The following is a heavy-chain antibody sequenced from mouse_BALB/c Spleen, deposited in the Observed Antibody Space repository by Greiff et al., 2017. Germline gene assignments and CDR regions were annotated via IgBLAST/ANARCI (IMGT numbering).Heavy chain of an antibody. CDR2: ISNLAYSI. CDR3: ARVYYDYDRYYFDY. J-gene: IGHJ2*01. V-gene: IGHV5-15*02. D-gene: IGHD2-4*01. Sequence: EVHLVESGGGLVQPGGSRKLSCAASGFTFSDYGMAWVRQAPGKGPEWVAFISNLAYSIYYADTVTGRFTISRENAKNTLYLEMSSLRSEDTAMYYCARVYYDYDRYYFDYWGQGTTLTVSS. CDR1: GFTFSDYG.